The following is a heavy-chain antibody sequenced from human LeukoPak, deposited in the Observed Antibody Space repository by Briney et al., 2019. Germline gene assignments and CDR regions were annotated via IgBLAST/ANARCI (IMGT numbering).Heavy chain of an antibody. CDR1: EFNFNYVW. D-gene: IGHD7-27*01. Sequence: GGSLRPSCVASEFNFNYVWMNWVRQAPGKGLEWVGRIRTYVDNEKTDYAAPVKGRFTISRDDSKATLYLRMNNLKNEDSAVYYCTTERNWELLRPYGMNIWGQGTTVTVSS. CDR2: IRTYVDNEKT. CDR3: TTERNWELLRPYGMNI. J-gene: IGHJ6*02. V-gene: IGHV3-15*01.